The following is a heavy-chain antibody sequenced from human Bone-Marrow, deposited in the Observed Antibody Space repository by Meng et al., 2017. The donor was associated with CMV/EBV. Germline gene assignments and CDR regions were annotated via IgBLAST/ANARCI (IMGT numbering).Heavy chain of an antibody. CDR3: ASYQLLSYNWFDP. CDR1: GGSVSSGSYY. Sequence: SETLSLTCTVSGGSVSSGSYYWSWIRQPPGKGLEWIGYIYYSGSTNYNPSLKSRVTISVDTSKNQFSLKLSSVTAADTAVYYWASYQLLSYNWFDPCGQGTLVAVSS. V-gene: IGHV4-61*01. D-gene: IGHD2-2*01. CDR2: IYYSGST. J-gene: IGHJ5*02.